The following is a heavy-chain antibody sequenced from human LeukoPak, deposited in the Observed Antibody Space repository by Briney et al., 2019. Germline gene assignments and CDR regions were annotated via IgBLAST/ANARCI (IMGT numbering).Heavy chain of an antibody. V-gene: IGHV3-7*01. CDR3: ARDPKMIYRIVGTTGYFDY. CDR2: IKQDGSEK. D-gene: IGHD1-26*01. Sequence: GGSLRLSCAASGFTFSSFWMSWARQAPGKGLEWVANIKQDGSEKYYVDSVKGRFTVSRDNAKNSLYLQMNSLRAEDTAVYYCARDPKMIYRIVGTTGYFDYWGQGTLVTVSS. J-gene: IGHJ4*02. CDR1: GFTFSSFW.